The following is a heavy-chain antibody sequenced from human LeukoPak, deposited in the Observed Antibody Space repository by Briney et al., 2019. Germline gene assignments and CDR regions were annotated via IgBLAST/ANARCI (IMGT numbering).Heavy chain of an antibody. D-gene: IGHD4-11*01. CDR3: ARNHDYNNNGNYYYGKDG. V-gene: IGHV3-11*01. J-gene: IGHJ6*02. Sequence: GGSLRLSCAASGFTFSDYYMSWIRQAPGKGLEWVSYISSSGSTIYYADSVKGRFTISRDNAKNSLYLQMNSLRAEDTAVYYCARNHDYNNNGNYYYGKDGWGQGTTVTVSS. CDR2: ISSSGSTI. CDR1: GFTFSDYY.